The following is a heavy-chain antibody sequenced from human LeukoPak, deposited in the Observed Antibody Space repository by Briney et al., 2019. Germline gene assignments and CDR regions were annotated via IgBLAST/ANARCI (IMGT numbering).Heavy chain of an antibody. CDR1: GFTFSSHA. D-gene: IGHD3-10*01. CDR3: ARALTMVRGITFDAFDL. V-gene: IGHV3-64*01. Sequence: GGSLRLSCAASGFTFSSHAMYWVRQAPGKGLEYVSAISSNGGSTYYANSVKGRFIVSRDNSKNTLYLQMGSLRAEDMAVYYCARALTMVRGITFDAFDLWGQGTMVTVSS. CDR2: ISSNGGST. J-gene: IGHJ3*01.